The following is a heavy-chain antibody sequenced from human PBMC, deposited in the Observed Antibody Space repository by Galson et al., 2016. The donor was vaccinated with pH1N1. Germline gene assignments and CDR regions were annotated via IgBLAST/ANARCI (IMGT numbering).Heavy chain of an antibody. J-gene: IGHJ4*02. CDR3: ARVDYGDYSCYLEY. CDR2: IDWDDDK. D-gene: IGHD4-17*01. Sequence: PALVKPTQTLTLTCTFSGFSLSTSGMCVSCIRQHPGKALEWLALIDWDDDKYYSTSLTTRLTISKATYKNQVVLTMTNMHPADTATDYCARVDYGDYSCYLEYWGQGTLDTVSS. V-gene: IGHV2-70*01. CDR1: GFSLSTSGMC.